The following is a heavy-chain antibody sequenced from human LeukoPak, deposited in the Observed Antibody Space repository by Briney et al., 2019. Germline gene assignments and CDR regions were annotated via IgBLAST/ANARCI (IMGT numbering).Heavy chain of an antibody. CDR1: GGSFSGYY. J-gene: IGHJ6*02. CDR3: ARGRIYYYYYGMDV. D-gene: IGHD2-15*01. CDR2: INHSGST. V-gene: IGHV4-34*01. Sequence: SETLSLTCAVYGGSFSGYYWSWIRQPPGKGLEWIGEINHSGSTNYNPSLKSRVTISVDTSKNQFSLKLSSVTAADTAVYYCARGRIYYYYYGMDVWGQGTTVTASS.